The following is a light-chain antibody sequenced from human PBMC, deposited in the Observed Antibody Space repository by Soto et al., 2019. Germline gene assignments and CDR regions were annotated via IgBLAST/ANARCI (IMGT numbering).Light chain of an antibody. J-gene: IGKJ2*01. CDR3: QQFKSYPYT. Sequence: IQLTQSPSSLSASVGDRVTIACWASQGISGALVWYQQKPGTAPKLLIFDASTLEVGVPSRFSGSGSGTDFTLTISGLLPEDFATYYCQQFKSYPYTFGQGSKVEIK. CDR2: DAS. CDR1: QGISGA. V-gene: IGKV1-13*02.